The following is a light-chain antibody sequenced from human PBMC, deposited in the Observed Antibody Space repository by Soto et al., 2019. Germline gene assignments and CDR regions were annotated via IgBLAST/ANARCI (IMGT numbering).Light chain of an antibody. J-gene: IGLJ1*01. CDR3: SSYPSRSTLGV. V-gene: IGLV2-14*01. Sequence: QPVLTQPASVSGSPGQSITISCTGTSSDVGGYNYVSWYQQHPDKAPKLIIYEVTNRPSGVSNRFSGSKSGNTASLTISGLQAEDDADYYCSSYPSRSTLGVFGTGTKLTVL. CDR1: SSDVGGYNY. CDR2: EVT.